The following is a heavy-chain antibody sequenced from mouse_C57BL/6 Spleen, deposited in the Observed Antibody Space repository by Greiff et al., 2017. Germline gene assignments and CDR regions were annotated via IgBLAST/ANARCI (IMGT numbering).Heavy chain of an antibody. CDR3: AREGFYYGSSNAMDY. Sequence: EVKLMESGPGLVKPSQSLSLTCSVTGYSITSGYYWNWIRQFPGNKLEWMGYISYDGSNNYNPSLKNRISITRDTSKNQFFLKLNSVTTEDTATYYCAREGFYYGSSNAMDYWGQGTSVTVSS. D-gene: IGHD1-1*01. CDR1: GYSITSGYY. J-gene: IGHJ4*01. V-gene: IGHV3-6*01. CDR2: ISYDGSN.